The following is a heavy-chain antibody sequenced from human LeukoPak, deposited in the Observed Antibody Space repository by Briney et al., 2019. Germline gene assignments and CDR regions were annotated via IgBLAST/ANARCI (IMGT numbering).Heavy chain of an antibody. CDR2: IYYSGST. CDR3: ARDDRIAVAGSNYYYYYGMDV. Sequence: SETLSLTCTVSGGSISSYYWSWIRQPPGKGLEWIGYIYYSGSTNCNPSLKSRVTISVDTSKNQFSLKLSSATAADTAVYYCARDDRIAVAGSNYYYYYGMDVWGQGTTVTVSS. CDR1: GGSISSYY. J-gene: IGHJ6*02. V-gene: IGHV4-59*01. D-gene: IGHD6-19*01.